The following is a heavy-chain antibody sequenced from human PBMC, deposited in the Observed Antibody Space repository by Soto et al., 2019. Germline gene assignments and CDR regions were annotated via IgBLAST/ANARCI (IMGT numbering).Heavy chain of an antibody. CDR1: GGTFRSYT. J-gene: IGHJ5*02. CDR2: IIPILGIA. D-gene: IGHD2-2*01. Sequence: GASVKVSCKASGGTFRSYTISWVRQAPGQGLEWMGRIIPILGIANYAQKFQGRVTITADKSTSTAYMELSSLRSEDTAVYYCASFRSSRGGVVPAAHPWGQGTLVTVSS. CDR3: ASFRSSRGGVVPAAHP. V-gene: IGHV1-69*02.